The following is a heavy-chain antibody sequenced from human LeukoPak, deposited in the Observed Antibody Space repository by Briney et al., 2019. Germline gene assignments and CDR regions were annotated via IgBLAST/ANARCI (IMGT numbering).Heavy chain of an antibody. D-gene: IGHD3-10*01. CDR1: GFTISNNY. J-gene: IGHJ4*02. Sequence: GGSLRLSCAASGFTISNNYIRWLRQAPGKGLEWVSSISGSGGSTYYADSVKGRFTISRDNSKNTLYLQMNSLRAEDTAVYYCAKDLVTGSLDYWGQGTLVTVSS. V-gene: IGHV3-23*01. CDR2: ISGSGGST. CDR3: AKDLVTGSLDY.